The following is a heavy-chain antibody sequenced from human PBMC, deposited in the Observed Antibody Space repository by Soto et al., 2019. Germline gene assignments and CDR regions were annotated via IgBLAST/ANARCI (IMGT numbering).Heavy chain of an antibody. D-gene: IGHD6-19*01. J-gene: IGHJ3*01. V-gene: IGHV3-23*01. Sequence: PGGSLRLCCAASGFTFSNYAMNWVRQAPGKGLECVSVISGSGGSAYYADSVQGRFTISRDNSKNTLYMQMNSLRDEDTAIYYCVREGSGWNSRGSFDFWGRGTMVTVSS. CDR1: GFTFSNYA. CDR3: VREGSGWNSRGSFDF. CDR2: ISGSGGSA.